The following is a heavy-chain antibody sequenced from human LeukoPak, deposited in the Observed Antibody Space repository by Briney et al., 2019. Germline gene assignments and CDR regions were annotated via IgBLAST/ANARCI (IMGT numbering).Heavy chain of an antibody. CDR3: SRWDTGYFDY. Sequence: GRSLRLSCTASGFTFGDYAMSWVRQAPGKGLEWVGFIRSKGYGGTTEYAASVKGRFTIARDDSKSISYLQMNGLKTEDTAVYYCSRWDTGYFDYSGQGNMVTVSS. J-gene: IGHJ4*02. CDR1: GFTFGDYA. D-gene: IGHD1-26*01. V-gene: IGHV3-49*04. CDR2: IRSKGYGGTT.